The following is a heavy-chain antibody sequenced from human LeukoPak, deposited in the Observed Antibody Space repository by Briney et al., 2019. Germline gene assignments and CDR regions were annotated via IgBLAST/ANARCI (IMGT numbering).Heavy chain of an antibody. D-gene: IGHD6-19*01. CDR3: ARGDSSGWKPTDY. Sequence: RASVKVSCKASGGTFSSYAISWVRQAPGQGREWVGGIIPIFGTANYAQKFQGRVTITADKSTSTAYMELSSVRSEDTAVYYCARGDSSGWKPTDYWGQGTLVTVSS. J-gene: IGHJ4*02. V-gene: IGHV1-69*06. CDR1: GGTFSSYA. CDR2: IIPIFGTA.